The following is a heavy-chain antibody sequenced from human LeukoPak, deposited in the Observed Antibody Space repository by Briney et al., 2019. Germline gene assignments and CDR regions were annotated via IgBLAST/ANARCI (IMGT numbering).Heavy chain of an antibody. CDR2: ISYDGSNK. Sequence: GGSLRLSCAASGFTFSSYAMHWVRQAPGKGLEWVAVISYDGSNKYYADSVKGRFTISRDNSKNTLYLQMNSLRAEDTAVYYCARDGVGYSSSWPPYYFDYWGQGTLVTVSS. J-gene: IGHJ4*02. V-gene: IGHV3-30*04. CDR1: GFTFSSYA. D-gene: IGHD6-13*01. CDR3: ARDGVGYSSSWPPYYFDY.